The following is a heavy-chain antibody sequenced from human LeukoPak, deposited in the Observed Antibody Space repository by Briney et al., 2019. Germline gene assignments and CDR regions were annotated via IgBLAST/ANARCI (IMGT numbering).Heavy chain of an antibody. J-gene: IGHJ4*02. D-gene: IGHD2-2*03. V-gene: IGHV1-46*02. Sequence: ASVKVSCKASEYTFNNYYMHWVRQAPGQGLEWMGLVNPTDDSTSYAQRFQGRVTMTRDTSTSTLYMELSSLRFDDTAVYYCARGADGFKRFDYWGQGTLVTVSS. CDR3: ARGADGFKRFDY. CDR2: VNPTDDST. CDR1: EYTFNNYY.